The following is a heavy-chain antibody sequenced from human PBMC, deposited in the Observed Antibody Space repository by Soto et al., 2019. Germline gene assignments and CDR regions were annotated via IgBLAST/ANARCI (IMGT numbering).Heavy chain of an antibody. CDR3: ATWHLRDQAYVI. Sequence: DVQLVESGGGLIQPGGSLRLSCVASGLTVSGKKYVAWVRQAPGKGPEWVSGVYDLDGTYYADSVRGRFTTSIGNSRTTFWLQMLDLGPEDTALFFCATWHLRDQAYVIWGGGTRVPVPP. V-gene: IGHV3-53*01. J-gene: IGHJ3*02. D-gene: IGHD5-12*01. CDR1: GLTVSGKKY. CDR2: VYDLDGT.